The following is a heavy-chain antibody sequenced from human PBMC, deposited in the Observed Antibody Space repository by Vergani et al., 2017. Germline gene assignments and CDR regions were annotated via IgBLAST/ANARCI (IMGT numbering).Heavy chain of an antibody. V-gene: IGHV4-34*01. Sequence: QVQLQQWGAGLLKPSETLSLTCAVYGGSFSGYYWSWIRQPPGKGLEWIGEINHSGSTNYNPSLKCRVTISVDTSKNQFSLKLSSVTAADTAVYYCARGVSRPPRIAARPPLGYYFDYWGQGTLVTVSS. D-gene: IGHD6-6*01. CDR2: INHSGST. J-gene: IGHJ4*02. CDR1: GGSFSGYY. CDR3: ARGVSRPPRIAARPPLGYYFDY.